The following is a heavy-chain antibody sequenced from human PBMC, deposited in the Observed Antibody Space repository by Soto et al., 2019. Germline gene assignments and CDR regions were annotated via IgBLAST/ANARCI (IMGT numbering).Heavy chain of an antibody. CDR3: ARDRDGYYAFDI. J-gene: IGHJ3*02. CDR2: IYSGGST. D-gene: IGHD3-22*01. CDR1: GFTFSSYW. Sequence: GGSLRLSCAASGFTFSSYWMSWVRQAPGKGLEWVSVIYSGGSTYYADSVKGRFTISRHNSKNTLYLQMNSLRAEDTAVYYCARDRDGYYAFDIWGQGTMVTVSS. V-gene: IGHV3-66*01.